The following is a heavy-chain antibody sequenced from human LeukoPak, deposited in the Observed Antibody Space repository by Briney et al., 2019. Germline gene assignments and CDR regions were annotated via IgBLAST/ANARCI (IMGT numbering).Heavy chain of an antibody. Sequence: ASVNVSCKTSGYTFTSYYIHWVRQAPAQGREGMGIINPSSGATNYAQKFQGRVTMTRATSTSTVYMEMSSQRSEDTAVYYCARATNFYYYYGMDVWGQGTTVTVSS. J-gene: IGHJ6*02. V-gene: IGHV1-46*01. CDR1: GYTFTSYY. CDR2: INPSSGAT. CDR3: ARATNFYYYYGMDV. D-gene: IGHD1-26*01.